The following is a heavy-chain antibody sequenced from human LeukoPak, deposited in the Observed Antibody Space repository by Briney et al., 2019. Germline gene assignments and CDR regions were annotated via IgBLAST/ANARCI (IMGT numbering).Heavy chain of an antibody. V-gene: IGHV1-18*04. Sequence: ASVKVSCKASGYTFTSYGINWVRQAPGQGLEWLGWLSGYTGHTNYVQKIQGRVTMTTDTSTNTADMELRSLRSDDTAVYYCARGAGIAVAGVFDYWGQRSLDTVSS. J-gene: IGHJ4*02. D-gene: IGHD6-19*01. CDR3: ARGAGIAVAGVFDY. CDR1: GYTFTSYG. CDR2: LSGYTGHT.